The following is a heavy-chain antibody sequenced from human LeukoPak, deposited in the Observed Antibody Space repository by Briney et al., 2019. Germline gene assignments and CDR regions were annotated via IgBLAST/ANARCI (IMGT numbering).Heavy chain of an antibody. CDR2: IDPSDSYT. CDR1: GYSFTSYW. V-gene: IGHV5-10-1*04. D-gene: IGHD6-19*01. Sequence: GESLKISCKGSGYSFTSYWISWVRQMPGKGLEWMGRIDPSDSYTNYSPSFQGQVTISADKSISTAYLQWSSLKASDTAMYYCARGPQTGNSQWLVDVWFDPWGQGTLVTVSS. J-gene: IGHJ5*02. CDR3: ARGPQTGNSQWLVDVWFDP.